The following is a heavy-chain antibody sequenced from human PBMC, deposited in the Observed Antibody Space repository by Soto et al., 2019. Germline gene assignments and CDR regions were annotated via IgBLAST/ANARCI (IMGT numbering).Heavy chain of an antibody. CDR2: ISSSSSTI. CDR1: GFTFSSYS. V-gene: IGHV3-48*01. Sequence: GGSLRLSCAASGFTFSSYSMNWVRQAPGKGLEWVSYISSSSSTIYYADSVKGRFTISRDNAKNSLYLQMNSLRAEDTAVYYCARDFGGGSWEYFQHWGQGTLVTVSS. D-gene: IGHD2-15*01. CDR3: ARDFGGGSWEYFQH. J-gene: IGHJ1*01.